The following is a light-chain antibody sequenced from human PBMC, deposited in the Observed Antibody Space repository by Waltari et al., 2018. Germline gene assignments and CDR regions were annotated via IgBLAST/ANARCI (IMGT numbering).Light chain of an antibody. J-gene: IGKJ4*01. Sequence: DIQMTQSPSSLSASVGDRVTITCRAIQGISNDLAWYQQKPGKIPRLLIYSASTLQSGVPSRFGGSGSGTDFTLTITSLQPEDVATYYCQKYSRAPPLTFGGGTKVEIK. CDR1: QGISND. V-gene: IGKV1-27*01. CDR3: QKYSRAPPLT. CDR2: SAS.